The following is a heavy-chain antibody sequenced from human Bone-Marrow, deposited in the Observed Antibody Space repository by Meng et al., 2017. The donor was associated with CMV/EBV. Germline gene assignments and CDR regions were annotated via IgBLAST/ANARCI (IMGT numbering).Heavy chain of an antibody. CDR3: ARMRGSGSEDY. CDR2: IYYTGT. V-gene: IGHV4-31*03. D-gene: IGHD3-10*01. Sequence: SETLSLTCTVSGGSIKNPNYYWSWNRRRPGKGLEWLGYIYYTGTYYNPSLTSRIVISLDSSNNRYSLTLRSVTAADTALYYCARMRGSGSEDYWGPGTLVTVSS. CDR1: GGSIKNPNYY. J-gene: IGHJ4*02.